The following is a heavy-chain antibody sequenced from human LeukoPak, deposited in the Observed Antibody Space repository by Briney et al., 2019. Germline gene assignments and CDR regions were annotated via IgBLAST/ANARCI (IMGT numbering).Heavy chain of an antibody. Sequence: ASVKVSCKASGYTFTGYYMHWVRQAPGQGLEWMGVASPSGGSTTYAQKFQGRVTVTRDTSTSTVYMELTSLRSEDTAMYYCARDHDYGPCEGPAALDYWGQGTLVTVSS. J-gene: IGHJ4*02. CDR3: ARDHDYGPCEGPAALDY. CDR1: GYTFTGYY. CDR2: ASPSGGST. V-gene: IGHV1-46*01. D-gene: IGHD4-17*01.